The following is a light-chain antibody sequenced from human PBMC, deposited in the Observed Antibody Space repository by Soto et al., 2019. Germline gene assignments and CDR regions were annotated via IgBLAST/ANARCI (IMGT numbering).Light chain of an antibody. CDR3: QQYGSSPLT. CDR1: QSVSSY. Sequence: EIVLTQSPGTLSLSVGERVTLSCRASQSVSSYLAWYQQTPGQAPSLLIYDTSNRATGTPDRLSDSGSGSDGTLTISRLEPEDFTVYYWQQYGSSPLTFGGGTTVEIK. CDR2: DTS. J-gene: IGKJ4*01. V-gene: IGKV3-20*01.